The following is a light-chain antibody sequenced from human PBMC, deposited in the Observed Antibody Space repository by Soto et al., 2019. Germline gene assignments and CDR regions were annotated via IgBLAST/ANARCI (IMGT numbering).Light chain of an antibody. J-gene: IGLJ2*01. CDR3: QAWDSRTPVV. CDR1: KLGDKY. Sequence: SYELTQPPSVSVSPGQTASITCSGDKLGDKYACWYKQKPGQSPVLVIYQDSKRPSGIPERFSGSNSGNTATLTISGTQAMDEADYYCQAWDSRTPVVFGGGTQLTV. V-gene: IGLV3-1*01. CDR2: QDS.